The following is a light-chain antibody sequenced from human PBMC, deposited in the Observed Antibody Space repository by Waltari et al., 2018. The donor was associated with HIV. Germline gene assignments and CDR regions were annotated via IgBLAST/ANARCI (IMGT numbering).Light chain of an antibody. CDR1: SSNIGAPHA. CDR2: VNS. CDR3: QSYDSSLSGWV. Sequence: QSVLTQPPSVSGAPGQRVTISCTGRSSNIGAPHAVHSYHQLPGSAPKLLIYVNSNRPSGVPDRFSGSKSGTSASLAITELQAEDEADYYCQSYDSSLSGWVFGGGTKLTVL. V-gene: IGLV1-40*01. J-gene: IGLJ3*02.